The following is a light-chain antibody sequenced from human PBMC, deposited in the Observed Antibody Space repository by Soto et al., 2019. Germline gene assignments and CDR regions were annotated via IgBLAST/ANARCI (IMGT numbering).Light chain of an antibody. CDR2: DAS. Sequence: EILLTQSPATLSLSPGERATLSCRASQSVSSYLAWYQQRPGQAPRLLIYDASNRATGIPARFSGSGSGTDFTLTISSLEPEDFAVYDCQQRSNWPPITFGQGTRLEIK. V-gene: IGKV3-11*01. CDR3: QQRSNWPPIT. CDR1: QSVSSY. J-gene: IGKJ5*01.